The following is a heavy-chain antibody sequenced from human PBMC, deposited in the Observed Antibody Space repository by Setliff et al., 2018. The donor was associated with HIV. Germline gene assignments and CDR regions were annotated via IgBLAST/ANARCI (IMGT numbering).Heavy chain of an antibody. CDR1: GYTFTAYY. V-gene: IGHV1-2*02. J-gene: IGHJ5*02. CDR3: ARAHFLVAMTRNWFDP. CDR2: INPDTGGT. Sequence: EASVKVSCKTSGYTFTAYYLHWVRQAPGQGLEWVGWINPDTGGTNFAQKFRGRVTLTSATSISTAYMELIRPRFDDTAVYFCARAHFLVAMTRNWFDPWGQGTLVTVSS. D-gene: IGHD5-12*01.